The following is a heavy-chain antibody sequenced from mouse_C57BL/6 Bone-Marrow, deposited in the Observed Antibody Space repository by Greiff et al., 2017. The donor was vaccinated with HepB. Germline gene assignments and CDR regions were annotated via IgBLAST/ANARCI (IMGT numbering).Heavy chain of an antibody. V-gene: IGHV1-82*01. CDR1: GYAFSSSW. D-gene: IGHD2-3*01. J-gene: IGHJ1*03. CDR3: ARTGDGYYVYFDV. CDR2: IYPGDGDT. Sequence: VQLQESGPELVKPGASVKISCKASGYAFSSSWMNWVKQRPGKGLEWIGRIYPGDGDTNYNGKFKGKATLTADKSSSTAYMQLSSLTSEDSAVYFCARTGDGYYVYFDVWGTGTTVTVSS.